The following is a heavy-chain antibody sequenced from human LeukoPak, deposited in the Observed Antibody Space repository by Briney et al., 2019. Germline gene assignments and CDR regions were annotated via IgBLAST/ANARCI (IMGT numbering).Heavy chain of an antibody. CDR2: IIPIFGTA. Sequence: GASVKVSCKASGGTFSSYAISWVRQAPGQGLEWMGRIIPIFGTANYAQKFQGRVTITTDESTSTAYMELSSLRSEDTAVYYRARVVITARRNHYYYYMDVWGKGTTVTVSS. CDR3: ARVVITARRNHYYYYMDV. J-gene: IGHJ6*03. CDR1: GGTFSSYA. V-gene: IGHV1-69*05. D-gene: IGHD1-14*01.